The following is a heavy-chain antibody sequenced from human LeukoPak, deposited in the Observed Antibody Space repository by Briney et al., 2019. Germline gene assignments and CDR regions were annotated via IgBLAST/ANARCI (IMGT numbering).Heavy chain of an antibody. CDR3: ARALWNYFPLFF. D-gene: IGHD1-7*01. V-gene: IGHV4-38-2*02. CDR2: IYHSGST. J-gene: IGHJ4*02. CDR1: GYSISSGYY. Sequence: SSETLSLTCTVSGYSISSGYYWGWIRQPPGKGLEWIGSIYHSGSTYYNPSLKSRVTISVDTSKNQFSLKLSSVTAADTAVYYCARALWNYFPLFFWGQGTLVTVSS.